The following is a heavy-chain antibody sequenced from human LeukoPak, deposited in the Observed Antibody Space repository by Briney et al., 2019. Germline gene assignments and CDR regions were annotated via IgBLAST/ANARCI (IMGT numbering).Heavy chain of an antibody. V-gene: IGHV4-59*02. Sequence: AETLSLTCTVSGGSVSSYYWSWIRQPPGQGREGIGYMSDSGSTNYNPFLKSRITISADTAGNQFSLWLSSVTAADTAVYYCARGGPNSSGYAGDGFDVWGQGTMVTVSS. CDR3: ARGGPNSSGYAGDGFDV. J-gene: IGHJ3*01. CDR1: GGSVSSYY. D-gene: IGHD3-22*01. CDR2: MSDSGST.